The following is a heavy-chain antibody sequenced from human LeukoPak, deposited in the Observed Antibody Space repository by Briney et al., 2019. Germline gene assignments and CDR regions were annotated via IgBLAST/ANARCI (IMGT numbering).Heavy chain of an antibody. D-gene: IGHD3-22*01. CDR1: GGSISNYY. J-gene: IGHJ3*02. CDR3: ARGHDSSGYYYVGAFDI. V-gene: IGHV4-59*01. Sequence: SETLSLTCTVSGGSISNYYWGWIRQPPGKGLEWIGYVYYSGSTNSNPSLKSRVTISVDTSKNQFSLKLSSVTAADTAVYYCARGHDSSGYYYVGAFDIWGQGTMVTVSS. CDR2: VYYSGST.